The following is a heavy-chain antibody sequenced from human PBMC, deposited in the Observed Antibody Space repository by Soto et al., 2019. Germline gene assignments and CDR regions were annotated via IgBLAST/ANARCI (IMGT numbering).Heavy chain of an antibody. CDR1: GYTFTSYG. V-gene: IGHV1-18*04. CDR2: ISAYNGHT. CDR3: ARAPQHNWFDP. J-gene: IGHJ5*02. Sequence: QVQLVQSGTEVKKPGASVKVSCKASGYTFTSYGISWVRQAPGQGLEWMGWISAYNGHTNYAQKFQGRVTMTTDTSTSTAYMELRRLRSDDTAVYYSARAPQHNWFDPWGQGTLVTVSS.